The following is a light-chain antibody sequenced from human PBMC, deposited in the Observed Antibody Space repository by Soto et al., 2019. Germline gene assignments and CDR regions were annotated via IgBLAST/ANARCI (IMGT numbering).Light chain of an antibody. V-gene: IGKV3D-15*01. CDR2: GAS. CDR1: QSVSSY. CDR3: HQYGNTLWT. Sequence: EIVMTQSPATLSASPGERYTLSCRASQSVSSYLAWYQQKHGQXPRXXIYGASSRATGIPDRFSGSGSGTDLTITISRLEPEDCEVYYCHQYGNTLWTFGQGTKVDIK. J-gene: IGKJ1*01.